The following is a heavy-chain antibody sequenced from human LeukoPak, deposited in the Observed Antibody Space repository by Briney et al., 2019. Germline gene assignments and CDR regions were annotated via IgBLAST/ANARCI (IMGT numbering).Heavy chain of an antibody. CDR3: ARDVSKSWRYFDY. CDR1: GFIFSSFA. CDR2: ISFDGSKI. V-gene: IGHV3-30-3*01. Sequence: GGSLRLSCAASGFIFSSFALHWVRQAPGKGLEWVAVISFDGSKIYYAESVKGRFTISRDNSKNMLYLQMNSLRAEDTAVYYCARDVSKSWRYFDYWGQGTLVTVSS. J-gene: IGHJ4*02. D-gene: IGHD3-16*02.